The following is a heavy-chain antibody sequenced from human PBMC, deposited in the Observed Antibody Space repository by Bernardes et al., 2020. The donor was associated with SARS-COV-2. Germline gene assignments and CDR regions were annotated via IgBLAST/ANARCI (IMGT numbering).Heavy chain of an antibody. D-gene: IGHD2-21*02. CDR1: GGSISSSTYY. CDR3: VGSSCGVDCYIGGLRSWDYGMDV. Sequence: SETLSLTCTVSGGSISSSTYYWGWIRQPPGKGLEWIGSFYATGTTYYNPSLQSRVTKSLDKSKNQFSLRLSSVTAADTAVYYCVGSSCGVDCYIGGLRSWDYGMDVGGQGTTVTVSS. V-gene: IGHV4-39*01. J-gene: IGHJ6*02. CDR2: FYATGTT.